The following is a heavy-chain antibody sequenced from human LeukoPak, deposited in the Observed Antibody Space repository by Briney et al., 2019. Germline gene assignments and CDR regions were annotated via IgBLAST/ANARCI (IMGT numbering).Heavy chain of an antibody. CDR2: MNPNSGNT. D-gene: IGHD3-9*01. V-gene: IGHV1-8*01. CDR3: ARGVDILTGSNWFDP. Sequence: ASVKVSCKASGYTFTSYDINWVRQATGQGLEWMGWMNPNSGNTGYAQKFQGRVTMTRITSISTAYMELSSLRSEDTAVYYCARGVDILTGSNWFDPWGQGTLVTVSS. CDR1: GYTFTSYD. J-gene: IGHJ5*02.